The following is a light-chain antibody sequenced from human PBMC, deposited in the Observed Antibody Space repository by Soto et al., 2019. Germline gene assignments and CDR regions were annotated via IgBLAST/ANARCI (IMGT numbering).Light chain of an antibody. CDR2: DVN. J-gene: IGLJ2*01. CDR3: SCYTSGGTFF. V-gene: IGLV2-14*03. Sequence: QSALTQPASVSGSPGQSITVSCTGTSSDVGGYNYVSWYQQHPGKAPQLMIYDVNDRPSGVSSRFSGSKSGNTASLTISGLQAGDEADYYASCYTSGGTFFFGGGTNLTVL. CDR1: SSDVGGYNY.